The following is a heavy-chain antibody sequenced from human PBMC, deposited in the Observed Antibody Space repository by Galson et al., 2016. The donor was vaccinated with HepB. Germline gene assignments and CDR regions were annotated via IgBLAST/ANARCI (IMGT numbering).Heavy chain of an antibody. CDR3: ARDREDGYSRPFDY. D-gene: IGHD5-24*01. J-gene: IGHJ4*02. CDR1: GFTFRTYG. Sequence: SLRLSCAASGFTFRTYGIHWVRQAPGKGLEWVAVSWFDGSDEYYGDSVKGRFTISRDNSKNTLYLQMNNLRSEDTAMYHCARDREDGYSRPFDYWGQGTLVTVSS. CDR2: SWFDGSDE. V-gene: IGHV3-33*01.